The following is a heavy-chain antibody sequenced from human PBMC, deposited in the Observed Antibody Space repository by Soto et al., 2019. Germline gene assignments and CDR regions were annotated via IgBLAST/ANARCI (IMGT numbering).Heavy chain of an antibody. Sequence: LRLSCAASGFTFSNYWMSWVRQAPGKGLEWVANINQDGSEIYYVDSVKGRFTISRDNAKNSLSLQMNSLRAEDTAVYFCARDFHYFDTSGYYFFDQWGQGTLVTVS. CDR3: ARDFHYFDTSGYYFFDQ. CDR2: INQDGSEI. D-gene: IGHD3-22*01. CDR1: GFTFSNYW. V-gene: IGHV3-7*03. J-gene: IGHJ4*02.